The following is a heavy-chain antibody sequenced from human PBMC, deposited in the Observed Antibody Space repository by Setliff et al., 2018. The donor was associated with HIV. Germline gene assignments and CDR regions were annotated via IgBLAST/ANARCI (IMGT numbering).Heavy chain of an antibody. CDR3: ARDPQSKTYYDFWSGLTPPGTYYFDY. V-gene: IGHV3-21*01. CDR2: ISSSSSYI. CDR1: GFTFSSYS. J-gene: IGHJ4*02. Sequence: PGGSLRLFCAASGFTFSSYSMNWVRQAPGKGLEWVSSISSSSSYIYYADSVKGRFTISRDNAKNSLYLQMNSLRAEDTAVYYCARDPQSKTYYDFWSGLTPPGTYYFDYWGQGTLVTVSS. D-gene: IGHD3-3*01.